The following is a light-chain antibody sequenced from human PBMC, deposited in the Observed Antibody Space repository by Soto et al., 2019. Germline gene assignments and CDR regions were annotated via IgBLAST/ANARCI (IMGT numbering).Light chain of an antibody. CDR1: SSDVGAYNF. CDR2: NVY. CDR3: SSYTNMGTLV. Sequence: QSVLTQPASVSGSPGQSITISCTGTSSDVGAYNFVSWHQQHPGKAPKLMIYNVYDRPSGISYRFSGSKSGNTASLTISGLQGEDEADYYCSSYTNMGTLVFGTGTKVTVL. J-gene: IGLJ1*01. V-gene: IGLV2-14*03.